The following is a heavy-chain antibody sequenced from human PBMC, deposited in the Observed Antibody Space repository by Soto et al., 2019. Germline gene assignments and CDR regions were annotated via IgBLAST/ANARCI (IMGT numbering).Heavy chain of an antibody. CDR3: ARFYSGSKPRAYYYYMDV. CDR2: INHSGST. D-gene: IGHD5-12*01. J-gene: IGHJ6*03. V-gene: IGHV4-34*01. CDR1: GGSFSGYY. Sequence: SETLSLTCAVYGGSFSGYYGSWIRQPPGEGLEWIGEINHSGSTNYNPSLKSRVTISVDTSKNQFSLRLSSVTAADTAVYYCARFYSGSKPRAYYYYMDVWGKGTTVT.